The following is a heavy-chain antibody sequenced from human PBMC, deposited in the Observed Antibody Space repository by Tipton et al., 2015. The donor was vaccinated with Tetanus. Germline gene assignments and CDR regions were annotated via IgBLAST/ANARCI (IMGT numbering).Heavy chain of an antibody. V-gene: IGHV4-31*03. CDR1: GASINAGGYL. J-gene: IGHJ4*02. D-gene: IGHD3-3*01. CDR3: ARIHDFWSGYFDF. Sequence: TLSLTCNVSGASINAGGYLWTWVRQHPGKGLEWIGNIYYFTERTSHTPSLDGRVSISVDTSKNQFSLRLTSVTAADTAVYYCARIHDFWSGYFDFWGQGTLVTVSP. CDR2: IYYFTERT.